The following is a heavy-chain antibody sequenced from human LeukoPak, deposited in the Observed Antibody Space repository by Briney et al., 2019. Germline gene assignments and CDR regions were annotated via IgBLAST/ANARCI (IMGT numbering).Heavy chain of an antibody. D-gene: IGHD3-22*01. CDR2: VSGSGGST. V-gene: IGHV3-23*01. Sequence: GGSLRLSCAASGFTFSSCAMSWVRQAPGKGLEWVSVVSGSGGSTFYADSVKGRFTISRDNSKNTLYLQMNSLRAEDTAVYYCARDDDDSSGYPYWGQGTLVTVSS. CDR3: ARDDDDSSGYPY. CDR1: GFTFSSCA. J-gene: IGHJ4*02.